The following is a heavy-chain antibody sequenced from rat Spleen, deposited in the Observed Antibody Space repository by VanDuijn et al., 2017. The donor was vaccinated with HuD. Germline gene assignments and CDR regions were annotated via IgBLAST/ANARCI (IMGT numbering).Heavy chain of an antibody. CDR2: ISYDGTST. Sequence: EVQLVESGGGLVQPGRSLKLSCAVSGFTFSDYYMAWVRQAPTEGLEWVATISYDGTSTYYRDSVKGRFTISRDNAKSTLYLQMDSLRPEETATYYCARRGYLSNWYFDFWGPGIMVTVSS. V-gene: IGHV5-7*01. D-gene: IGHD2-7*01. CDR3: ARRGYLSNWYFDF. J-gene: IGHJ1*01. CDR1: GFTFSDYY.